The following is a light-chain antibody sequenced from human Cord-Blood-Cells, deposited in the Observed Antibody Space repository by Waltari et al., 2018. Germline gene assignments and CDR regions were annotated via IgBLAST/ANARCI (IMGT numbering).Light chain of an antibody. CDR2: AAS. J-gene: IGKJ2*01. CDR1: QSIRSY. Sequence: DIQMTQSPSSLSASVGDRVTITCRASQSIRSYLNWYQQKPGKDPKLLIYAASSWQSGVASRFSGSGSGTDFTLTISSLQPEDFATYYCQQSYSTPYTFGQGTKLEIK. V-gene: IGKV1-39*01. CDR3: QQSYSTPYT.